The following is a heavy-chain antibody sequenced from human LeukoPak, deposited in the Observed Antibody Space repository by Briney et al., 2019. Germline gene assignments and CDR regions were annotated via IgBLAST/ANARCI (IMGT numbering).Heavy chain of an antibody. CDR1: GFTFSSYA. CDR2: ISYDGSNK. J-gene: IGHJ4*02. CDR3: ARGDYYGSGFFDY. D-gene: IGHD3-10*01. Sequence: GGSLRLSCAASGFTFSSYAMHWVRQAPGKGLEWVAVISYDGSNKYYADSMKGRFTISRDNSKNTLYLQMNSLRAEDTAVYYCARGDYYGSGFFDYWGQGTLVTVSS. V-gene: IGHV3-30*14.